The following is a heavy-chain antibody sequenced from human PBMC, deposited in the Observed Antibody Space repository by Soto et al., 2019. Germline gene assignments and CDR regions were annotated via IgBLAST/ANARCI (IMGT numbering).Heavy chain of an antibody. CDR2: IKQDGSEK. V-gene: IGHV3-7*01. D-gene: IGHD3-9*01. CDR3: ARDLRRYYDILTGYFGY. Sequence: GGSLRLSCAASGFTFSSYWMSWVRQAPGKGLEWVANIKQDGSEKYYVDSVKGRFTISRDNAKNSLYLQMNSLRAEDTAVYYCARDLRRYYDILTGYFGYWGQGTLVTVSS. J-gene: IGHJ4*02. CDR1: GFTFSSYW.